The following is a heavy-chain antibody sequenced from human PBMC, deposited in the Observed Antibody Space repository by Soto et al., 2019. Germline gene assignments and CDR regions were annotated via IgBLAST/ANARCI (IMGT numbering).Heavy chain of an antibody. CDR1: GGTFSSYT. V-gene: IGHV1-69*08. D-gene: IGHD3-10*01. J-gene: IGHJ4*02. CDR3: AREDYYCSGGAFDY. Sequence: QVQLVQSGAEVKKPGSSVKVSCKASGGTFSSYTISWVRQAPGQGLEWMGRIIPILGIANYAQKFQGRVTITADKSTSTAYMELSSLRSEDTAVYYCAREDYYCSGGAFDYWGQGTLVTVSS. CDR2: IIPILGIA.